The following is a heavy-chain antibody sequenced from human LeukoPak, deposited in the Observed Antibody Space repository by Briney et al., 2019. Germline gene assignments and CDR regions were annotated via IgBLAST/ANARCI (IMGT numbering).Heavy chain of an antibody. CDR2: IYTSGST. Sequence: SETLSLTCTVSGGSISSYYWSWIRQPAGKGLEWIGRIYTSGSTNYNPSLKSRVTMSVDTSKNQFSLKLSSVTAAGTAVYYCARASHSPNYYDFDYWGQGTLVTVSS. D-gene: IGHD3-10*01. V-gene: IGHV4-4*07. CDR3: ARASHSPNYYDFDY. CDR1: GGSISSYY. J-gene: IGHJ4*02.